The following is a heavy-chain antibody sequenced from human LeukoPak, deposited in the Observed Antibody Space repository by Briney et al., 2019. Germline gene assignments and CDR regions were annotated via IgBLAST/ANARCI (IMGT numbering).Heavy chain of an antibody. D-gene: IGHD4-23*01. CDR2: INPNSGST. Sequence: ASVKVSCKASGYTFTGYYMHWVRQAPGQGLEWMGWINPNSGSTNYAQKFQGRVTMTRDTSISTAYMELSRLRSDDTAVYYCARDTTVVLYYFDYWGQGTLVTVSS. V-gene: IGHV1-2*02. CDR3: ARDTTVVLYYFDY. CDR1: GYTFTGYY. J-gene: IGHJ4*02.